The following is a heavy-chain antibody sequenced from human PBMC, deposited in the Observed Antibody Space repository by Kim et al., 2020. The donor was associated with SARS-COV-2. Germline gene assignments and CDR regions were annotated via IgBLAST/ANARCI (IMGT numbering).Heavy chain of an antibody. J-gene: IGHJ1*01. Sequence: SETLSLTCAVYGGSFSGYYWSWIRQPPGKGLEWIGEINHSGSTNYNPSLKSRVTISVDTSKNQFSLKLSSVTAADTAVYYCARRVNYQIIEPRVAGYFQHWGQGTLVTVSS. D-gene: IGHD3-16*02. CDR3: ARRVNYQIIEPRVAGYFQH. CDR1: GGSFSGYY. V-gene: IGHV4-34*01. CDR2: INHSGST.